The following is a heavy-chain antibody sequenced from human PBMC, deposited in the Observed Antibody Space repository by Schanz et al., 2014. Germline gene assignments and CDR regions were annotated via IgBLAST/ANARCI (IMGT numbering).Heavy chain of an antibody. Sequence: VQLVESGGGVVQPGRSRRLSCAASGFTFSSYAMNWVRQAPGKGLEWVSSISSSGSSIYYADSVKGRFTISRDNAKNSLYLQMNSLRSEDTAVYYCAKDVDFWSGYYLDYWGQGTLVTVSS. CDR2: ISSSGSSI. V-gene: IGHV3-21*01. J-gene: IGHJ4*02. D-gene: IGHD3-3*01. CDR1: GFTFSSYA. CDR3: AKDVDFWSGYYLDY.